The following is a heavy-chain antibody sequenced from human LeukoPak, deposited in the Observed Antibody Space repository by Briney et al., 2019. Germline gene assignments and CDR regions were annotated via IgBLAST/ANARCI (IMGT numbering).Heavy chain of an antibody. CDR1: GYTFTSYD. Sequence: ASVRVSCKASGYTFTSYDINWVRQATGQGLEWMGWMNPNSGNTGYAQKFQGRVTMTRNTSISTAYMELSSLRSEDTAVYYRARGERFLEWLLSSGMDVWGQGTTVTVSS. D-gene: IGHD3-3*01. J-gene: IGHJ6*02. V-gene: IGHV1-8*01. CDR3: ARGERFLEWLLSSGMDV. CDR2: MNPNSGNT.